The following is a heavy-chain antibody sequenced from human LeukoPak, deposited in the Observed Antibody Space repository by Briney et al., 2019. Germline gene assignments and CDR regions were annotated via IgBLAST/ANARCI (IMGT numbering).Heavy chain of an antibody. V-gene: IGHV3-21*01. J-gene: IGHJ4*02. Sequence: GGSLRLSCAAPGFTFSNYNMNWVRQAPGKGLEWVSSISSSSSYITYADSVKGRFTISRDNAKNSLYLQMHSLRAEDTAVYYCARDSQAVGTDFDYWGQGTLVTVSS. D-gene: IGHD6-13*01. CDR2: ISSSSSYI. CDR3: ARDSQAVGTDFDY. CDR1: GFTFSNYN.